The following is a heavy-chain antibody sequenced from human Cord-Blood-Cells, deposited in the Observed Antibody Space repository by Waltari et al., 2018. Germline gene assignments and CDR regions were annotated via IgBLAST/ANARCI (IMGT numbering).Heavy chain of an antibody. CDR1: EGHFSSYG. CDR2: IIPIFGTA. CDR3: ASHYDSSGYYYYYGMDV. V-gene: IGHV1-69*01. D-gene: IGHD3-22*01. J-gene: IGHJ6*02. Sequence: QVQLVQSGAEVKKPGSSEKESCTASEGHFSSYGICWVRRAHRRGLEWMGGIIPIFGTANYAQKFQGRVTITADESTSTAYMELSSLRSEDTAVYYCASHYDSSGYYYYYGMDVWGQGTTVTVSS.